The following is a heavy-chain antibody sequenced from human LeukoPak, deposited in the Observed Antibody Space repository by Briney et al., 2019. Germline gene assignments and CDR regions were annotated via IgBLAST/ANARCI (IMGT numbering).Heavy chain of an antibody. CDR3: ARVKYSGYDQFDY. Sequence: PSETLSLTCAVSGGSFSDYYWRWIRQPPGKGLEWIGEINHSGRTNYNPSLKSRVTISVDTSKNQFSLKLSSVTAADTAVYYCARVKYSGYDQFDYWGQGTLVTVSS. V-gene: IGHV4-34*01. CDR1: GGSFSDYY. D-gene: IGHD5-12*01. J-gene: IGHJ4*02. CDR2: INHSGRT.